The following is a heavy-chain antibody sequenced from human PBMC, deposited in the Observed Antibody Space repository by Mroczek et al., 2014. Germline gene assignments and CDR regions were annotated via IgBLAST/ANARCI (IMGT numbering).Heavy chain of an antibody. Sequence: VQLVETGAEVKKPGASVKVSCKASGYTFTSYYMHWVRQAPGQGLEWMGIINPSGGSTSYAQKFQGRVTMTRDTSTSTVYMELSSLRSEDTAVYYCARERRGSTTVITEGWFDPWGQGTLVTVSS. D-gene: IGHD4-23*01. CDR1: GYTFTSYY. CDR2: INPSGGST. J-gene: IGHJ5*02. CDR3: ARERRGSTTVITEGWFDP. V-gene: IGHV1-46*03.